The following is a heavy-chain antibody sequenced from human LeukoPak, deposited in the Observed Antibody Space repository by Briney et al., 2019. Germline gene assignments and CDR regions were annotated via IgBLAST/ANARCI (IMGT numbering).Heavy chain of an antibody. D-gene: IGHD6-13*01. Sequence: GGSLRLSCAASGFTVSSSYMSWVRQAPGKGLEWVSVIYRTGSTHYADSLKGRVTISRDNSKNTLYLQMNGLRAEDTAVYCCAKPSAAGFSFDYWGQGTLVTVSS. CDR3: AKPSAAGFSFDY. V-gene: IGHV3-53*01. J-gene: IGHJ4*02. CDR1: GFTVSSSY. CDR2: IYRTGST.